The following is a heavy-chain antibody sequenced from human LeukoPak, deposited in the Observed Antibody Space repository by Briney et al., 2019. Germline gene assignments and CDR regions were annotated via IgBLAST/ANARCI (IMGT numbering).Heavy chain of an antibody. Sequence: PSETLSLTCTVSGGSISSYYWSWIRQPPGKGLEWIGYIYYSGSTNYNPSLKSRVTISVDTSKNQFSLKLSSVTAADTAVYYCARGSSYGSGSYYWYYFDYWGQGTLVTVSS. D-gene: IGHD3-10*01. CDR1: GGSISSYY. CDR2: IYYSGST. J-gene: IGHJ4*02. V-gene: IGHV4-59*12. CDR3: ARGSSYGSGSYYWYYFDY.